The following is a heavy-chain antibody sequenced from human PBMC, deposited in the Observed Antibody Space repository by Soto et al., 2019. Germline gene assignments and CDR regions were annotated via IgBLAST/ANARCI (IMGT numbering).Heavy chain of an antibody. D-gene: IGHD6-13*01. CDR1: EFTCRSYS. CDR3: ARDVAAAGTSWFDP. J-gene: IGHJ5*02. V-gene: IGHV3-21*01. Sequence: VGSQSHSCGASEFTCRSYSMNWVLQATGMGLEWVSSISISSICIYYADSVKGRFTISRDNAKNSLYLQMNSLRAEDTAVYYCARDVAAAGTSWFDPWGQATLVTGSS. CDR2: ISISSICI.